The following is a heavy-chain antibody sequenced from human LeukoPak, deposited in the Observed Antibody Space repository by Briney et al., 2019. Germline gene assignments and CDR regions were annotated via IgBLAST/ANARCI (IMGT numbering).Heavy chain of an antibody. D-gene: IGHD2-15*01. CDR1: GFTFSSYE. J-gene: IGHJ4*02. Sequence: GGSLRLSCAASGFTFSSYEMNWVRQAPGKGLEWVSYISSSGSTIYYADSVKGRFTISRDNAKNSLYLQMNSLRAEDTAVYCCARWQNHLGYCSGGSCYSDYWGQGTLVTVSS. CDR2: ISSSGSTI. V-gene: IGHV3-48*03. CDR3: ARWQNHLGYCSGGSCYSDY.